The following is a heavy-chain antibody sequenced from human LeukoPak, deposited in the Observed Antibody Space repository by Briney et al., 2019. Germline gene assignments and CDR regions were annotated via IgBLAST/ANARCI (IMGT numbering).Heavy chain of an antibody. D-gene: IGHD5-24*01. CDR3: ARHSRDGYNYGDY. V-gene: IGHV4-34*01. CDR1: GGSFSGYY. CDR2: INHSGST. J-gene: IGHJ4*02. Sequence: PSETLSLTCAVYGGSFSGYYWSWIRQPPGKGLEWIGEINHSGSTNYNPSLKSRVTISVDTSKNQFSLKLSSVTAADTAVYYCARHSRDGYNYGDYWGQGTLVTVSS.